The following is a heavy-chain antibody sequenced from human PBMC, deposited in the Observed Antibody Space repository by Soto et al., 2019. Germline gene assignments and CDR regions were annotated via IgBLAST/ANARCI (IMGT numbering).Heavy chain of an antibody. CDR3: ATTGPY. V-gene: IGHV3-33*01. J-gene: IGHJ4*02. CDR2: IWFDGSNK. Sequence: QVQLVESGGGVVQPGRSLRLSCAASGFTFSSYGMHCVRQAPGKGLEWVAGIWFDGSNKFYADSVKGRLTISRDNSKNTVSLQMTSLRDEDSAAYYCATTGPYWGQGTLGTVSS. CDR1: GFTFSSYG.